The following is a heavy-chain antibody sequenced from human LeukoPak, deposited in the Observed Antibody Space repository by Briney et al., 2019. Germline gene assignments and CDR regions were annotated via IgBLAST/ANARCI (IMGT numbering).Heavy chain of an antibody. J-gene: IGHJ4*02. D-gene: IGHD2-15*01. CDR1: GFTFSNYS. CDR2: SSSSSSYI. CDR3: ARDCSGGSCYRTFDY. Sequence: PGGSLRLSCAASGFTFSNYSMNWVRQAPGKGLEWVSSSSSSSSYIYYADSVKGRFTISRDNAKNSLYLQMNSLRAEDTAVYYCARDCSGGSCYRTFDYWGQGTLVTVSS. V-gene: IGHV3-21*01.